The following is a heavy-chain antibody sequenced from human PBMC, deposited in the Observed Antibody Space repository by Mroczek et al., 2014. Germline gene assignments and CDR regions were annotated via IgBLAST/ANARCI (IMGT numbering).Heavy chain of an antibody. D-gene: IGHD2-2*01. CDR1: GFTFSSYA. J-gene: IGHJ6*03. CDR3: AKXPRVVPAAISYYYYYMDV. CDR2: ISGSGGST. Sequence: ESGGGLVQPGGSLRLSCAASGFTFSSYAMSWVRQAPGKGLEWVSAISGSGGSTYYADSVKGPFTISRDNSKNTLYLQMNSLRAEDTAVYYCAKXPRVVPAAISYYYYYMDVWAKGHGHRLL. V-gene: IGHV3-23*01.